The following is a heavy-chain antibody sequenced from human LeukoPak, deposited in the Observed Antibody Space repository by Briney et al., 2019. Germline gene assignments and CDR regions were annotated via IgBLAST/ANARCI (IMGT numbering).Heavy chain of an antibody. V-gene: IGHV3-43*01. D-gene: IGHD4-17*01. CDR1: GFTFDDYT. CDR3: AKGPDYGDSYYFDY. CDR2: ISWGGGST. J-gene: IGHJ4*02. Sequence: GGSLRLSCAASGFTFDDYTMHWVRQAPGKGLEWVSLISWGGGSTYYADSVKGRFTISRDNSKNSLYLQMNSLRTEDTALYYCAKGPDYGDSYYFDYWGQGTLVTVSS.